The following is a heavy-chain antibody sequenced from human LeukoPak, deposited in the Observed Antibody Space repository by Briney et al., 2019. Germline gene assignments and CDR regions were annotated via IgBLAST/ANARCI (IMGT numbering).Heavy chain of an antibody. CDR1: GYTFTGYY. CDR2: INPNSGGT. Sequence: ASVKVSCKASGYTFTGYYMHWVRQAPGQGLEWMGRINPNSGGTNYAQKFQGRVTMTRDTSISTAYMELSRLRSDDTAMYYCARVVGATTRYYYYMDVWGKGTTVTVSS. J-gene: IGHJ6*03. CDR3: ARVVGATTRYYYYMDV. V-gene: IGHV1-2*02. D-gene: IGHD1-26*01.